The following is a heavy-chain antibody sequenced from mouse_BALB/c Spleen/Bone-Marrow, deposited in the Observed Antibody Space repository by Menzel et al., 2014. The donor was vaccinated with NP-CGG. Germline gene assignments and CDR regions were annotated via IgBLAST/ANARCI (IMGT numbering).Heavy chain of an antibody. Sequence: VQLQQPGPELVKPGASVKIPCKASGYTFTDYNMDWVKQSHGKSLEWIGNINLNNGDTSYNQRFRGKATLTVDKSSSTAYMELRSLTSEDTAVYYCARTGYYTLFAYWGQGTLVTVSA. V-gene: IGHV1-18*01. D-gene: IGHD2-3*01. CDR3: ARTGYYTLFAY. CDR2: INLNNGDT. J-gene: IGHJ3*01. CDR1: GYTFTDYN.